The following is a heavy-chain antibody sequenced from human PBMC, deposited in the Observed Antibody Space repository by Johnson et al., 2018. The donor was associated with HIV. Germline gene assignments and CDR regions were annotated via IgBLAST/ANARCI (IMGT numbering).Heavy chain of an antibody. Sequence: QVQLVESGGGVVQPGGSLRLSCAASGFTFSNYGMHWVRQGPGKGLEWVAFIRHDGNNKYYADSVKGRFTISRDNSKNTLYLQMNSLRDEDTAVYYCANSLLLDAFNIWGQGTMVTVSS. J-gene: IGHJ3*02. CDR2: IRHDGNNK. CDR1: GFTFSNYG. V-gene: IGHV3-30*02. CDR3: ANSLLLDAFNI.